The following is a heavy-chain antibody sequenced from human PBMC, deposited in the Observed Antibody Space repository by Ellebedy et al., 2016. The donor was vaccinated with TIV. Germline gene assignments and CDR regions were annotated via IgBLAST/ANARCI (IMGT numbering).Heavy chain of an antibody. D-gene: IGHD3-16*01. CDR3: AKDKFPSSIGPFDY. Sequence: SLKISCTASGFTLDDYAMHWVRQAPGKGPEWVSGISWHSGDIGYADSVKGRFTISRDNAENSLSLQMDSLKTEDTALYYCAKDKFPSSIGPFDYWGQGTLVTVSS. J-gene: IGHJ4*02. V-gene: IGHV3-9*01. CDR1: GFTLDDYA. CDR2: ISWHSGDI.